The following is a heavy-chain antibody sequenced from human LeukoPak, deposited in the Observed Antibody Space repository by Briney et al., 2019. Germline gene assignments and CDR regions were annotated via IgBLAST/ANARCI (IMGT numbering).Heavy chain of an antibody. V-gene: IGHV3-48*01. CDR3: ARESSPFTYYYGSGSYDY. Sequence: GGSLRLSCAASGFTFSSYSMNWVRQAPGKGLEWVSYISSSSSTIYYADSVKGRFTISRDNAKNSLYLQMNSLRAEDTAVYYCARESSPFTYYYGSGSYDYWGQGTLVTVSS. J-gene: IGHJ4*02. CDR1: GFTFSSYS. CDR2: ISSSSSTI. D-gene: IGHD3-10*01.